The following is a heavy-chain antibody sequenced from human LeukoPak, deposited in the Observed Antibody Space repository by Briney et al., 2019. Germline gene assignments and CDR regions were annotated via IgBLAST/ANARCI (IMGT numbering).Heavy chain of an antibody. V-gene: IGHV1-8*01. CDR3: ARASGIAVAGAHYYYYMDV. J-gene: IGHJ6*03. Sequence: GASVKVSCKASGYTFTSYDINWVRQATGQGLEWMGWMNPNSGNTGYAQKFQGRVTMTRNTSISTAYMELSSLRSEDTAVYYCARASGIAVAGAHYYYYMDVWGKGTTVTISS. D-gene: IGHD6-19*01. CDR2: MNPNSGNT. CDR1: GYTFTSYD.